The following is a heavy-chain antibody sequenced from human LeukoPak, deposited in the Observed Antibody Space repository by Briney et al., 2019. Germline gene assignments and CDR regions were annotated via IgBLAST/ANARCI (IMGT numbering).Heavy chain of an antibody. D-gene: IGHD3-22*01. Sequence: GGSLRLSCVASGFTFSSYSMNWVRQAPGKGLEWVSAITFSSTYTYYADSVKGRFTVSRDNTKNSLSLQMNSLRAEDTAVYYCARTYYYDTVLLDYWGQGTLVTVSS. CDR3: ARTYYYDTVLLDY. CDR1: GFTFSSYS. V-gene: IGHV3-21*01. J-gene: IGHJ4*02. CDR2: ITFSSTYT.